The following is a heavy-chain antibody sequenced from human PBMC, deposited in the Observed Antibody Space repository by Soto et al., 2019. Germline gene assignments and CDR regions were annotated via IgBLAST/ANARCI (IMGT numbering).Heavy chain of an antibody. CDR1: GASISYGGFS. J-gene: IGHJ4*02. CDR2: ISHLEST. V-gene: IGHV4-30-2*06. D-gene: IGHD5-12*01. Sequence: SETLSLTCTVSGASISYGGFSWSWIRQSPGKGLEWIGYISHLESTYFHPSFKSRVTMSIDRTRNQFSLKLSSVTAADMAVYYCARGGGYDSFDYWGQGVLVTVS. CDR3: ARGGGYDSFDY.